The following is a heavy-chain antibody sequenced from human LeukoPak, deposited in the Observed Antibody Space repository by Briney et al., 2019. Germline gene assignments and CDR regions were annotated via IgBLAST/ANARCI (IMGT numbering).Heavy chain of an antibody. Sequence: QTLSLTCAISGDSVSNYSVSWNWITQSPWRGIEWLGHTYYRSTRYTDYAVPVRGPITLHPSTSKDQYSPHQNSATPEDTAVYYRANRLTQYDGFAPWGQRILVTVSS. CDR1: GDSVSNYSVS. V-gene: IGHV6-1*01. D-gene: IGHD1-1*01. CDR2: TYYRSTRYT. CDR3: ANRLTQYDGFAP. J-gene: IGHJ5*02.